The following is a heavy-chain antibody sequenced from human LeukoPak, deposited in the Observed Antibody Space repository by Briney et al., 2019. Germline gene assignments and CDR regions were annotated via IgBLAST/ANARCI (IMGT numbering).Heavy chain of an antibody. CDR3: ARARCSGGSCYWGWLDP. CDR2: IYYSGST. Sequence: KPSETLSFTCTVSGGSISSYYWSWIRQPPGKGLEWIGYIYYSGSTNYNPSLKSRVTISVDTSKNQFSLKLSSVTAAHTAVYYCARARCSGGSCYWGWLDPWGQGTLVTVSS. D-gene: IGHD2-15*01. CDR1: GGSISSYY. J-gene: IGHJ5*02. V-gene: IGHV4-59*01.